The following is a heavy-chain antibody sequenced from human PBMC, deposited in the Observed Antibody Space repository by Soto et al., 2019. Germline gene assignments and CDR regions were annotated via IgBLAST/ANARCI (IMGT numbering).Heavy chain of an antibody. CDR1: GGSISSGGYY. D-gene: IGHD3-10*01. Sequence: PSETLSLTCTVSGGSISSGGYYWSWIRQHPGKGLAWIGYIYYSVSTYYNPSLKSRVTISVDTSKNQFSLKLSSVTAADTAVYYCARDRGSGSYLAFDIWGQGTMVTVSS. J-gene: IGHJ3*02. CDR2: IYYSVST. CDR3: ARDRGSGSYLAFDI. V-gene: IGHV4-31*03.